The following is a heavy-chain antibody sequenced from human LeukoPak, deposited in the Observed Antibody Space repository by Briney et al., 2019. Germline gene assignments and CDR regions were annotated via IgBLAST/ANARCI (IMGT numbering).Heavy chain of an antibody. CDR2: INPNSGGT. V-gene: IGHV1-2*02. J-gene: IGHJ4*02. D-gene: IGHD3-22*01. CDR1: GYTFTGYY. Sequence: GASVKVSCKASGYTFTGYYMHWVRQAPGQGLEWMGWINPNSGGTNYAQKFQGRVTMTRDTSISTAYMELSRLRSDDTAVYYCARGRGYYDSSGSYGYWGQGTLVTVSS. CDR3: ARGRGYYDSSGSYGY.